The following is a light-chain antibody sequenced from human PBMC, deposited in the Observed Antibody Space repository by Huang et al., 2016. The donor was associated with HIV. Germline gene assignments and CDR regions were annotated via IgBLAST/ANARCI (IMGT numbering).Light chain of an antibody. CDR1: QDINRW. J-gene: IGKJ4*01. CDR3: QQAVSFPLT. Sequence: DIQMTQSQSSVSASVGDRISFTCRASQDINRWLAWYQQKPGNAPKLLIYAASTLQGGVPSRFSGRVSGTGFTLTISNLQPEDFATYFCQQAVSFPLTFGGGTKVEIK. CDR2: AAS. V-gene: IGKV1-12*01.